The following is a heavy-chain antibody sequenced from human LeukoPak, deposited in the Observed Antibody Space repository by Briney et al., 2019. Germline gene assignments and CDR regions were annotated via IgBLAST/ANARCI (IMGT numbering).Heavy chain of an antibody. J-gene: IGHJ6*02. CDR2: ISWNSNSDSI. CDR3: AKDISAYYYYGMDV. Sequence: GRSLRLSCAAAGLTFDGYAMHWVRQAPGKGLEWVSSISWNSNSDSIGYADSVKGRFTISRDNGKNALYLQMNSLRVEDTALYYCAKDISAYYYYGMDVWGQGTTVTVSS. CDR1: GLTFDGYA. V-gene: IGHV3-9*01.